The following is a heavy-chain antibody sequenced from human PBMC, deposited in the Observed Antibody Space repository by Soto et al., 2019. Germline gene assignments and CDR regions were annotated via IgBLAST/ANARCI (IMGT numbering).Heavy chain of an antibody. CDR3: ARDASFSE. CDR1: GYSFNRYD. J-gene: IGHJ4*02. Sequence: QVQLVQSGPEVKKPGASVKVSCKASGYSFNRYDISWVRQAPGQGLEWMGWISTYHGNTNYGQRFQGRVTMTTDTSTGTAYMELMSLRSDDTAMYYCARDASFSEWGQGTLVTVSS. D-gene: IGHD3-16*01. CDR2: ISTYHGNT. V-gene: IGHV1-18*01.